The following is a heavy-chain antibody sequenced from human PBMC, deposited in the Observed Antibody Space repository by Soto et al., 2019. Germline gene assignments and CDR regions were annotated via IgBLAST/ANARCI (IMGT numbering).Heavy chain of an antibody. CDR2: INAGNGNT. Sequence: GASVKVSCKASGYTFTSYAMHWVRQAPGQRLEWMGWINAGNGNTKYSQKFQGRVTITRDTSASTAYMELSSLRSEDTAVYYCARVPPYSNSYLYWGQGTLVTVSS. D-gene: IGHD2-2*01. CDR1: GYTFTSYA. V-gene: IGHV1-3*01. J-gene: IGHJ4*02. CDR3: ARVPPYSNSYLY.